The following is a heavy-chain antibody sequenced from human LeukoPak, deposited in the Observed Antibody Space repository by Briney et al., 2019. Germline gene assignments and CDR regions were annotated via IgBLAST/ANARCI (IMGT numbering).Heavy chain of an antibody. J-gene: IGHJ4*02. CDR3: AGGPPTVIHYFDH. CDR1: LVTLSIYA. CDR2: ISSSGGST. Sequence: GRSLSLSCALSLVTLSIYAMTCGCEGPGEGLECVLAISSSGGSTYYADSLRGRFTISRDNSKNTLYLQMNSLRAEGTAVYYCAGGPPTVIHYFDHWGQGTLVTVSS. D-gene: IGHD4-17*01. V-gene: IGHV3-23*01.